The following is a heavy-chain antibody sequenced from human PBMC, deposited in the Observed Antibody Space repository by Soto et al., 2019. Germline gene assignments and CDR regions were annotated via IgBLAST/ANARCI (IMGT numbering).Heavy chain of an antibody. J-gene: IGHJ4*02. CDR2: ISITTNYI. CDR1: GFRFTRYS. CDR3: ARESEDLTSNFDY. Sequence: PGGSLRLSCAASGFRFTRYSMNWVRQAPGKGLEWVSSISITTNYIYYGDSMKGRFTISRDNAKNSLYLEMNSLRAEDTAVYYCARESEDLTSNFDYWGQGTLVTVSS. V-gene: IGHV3-21*06.